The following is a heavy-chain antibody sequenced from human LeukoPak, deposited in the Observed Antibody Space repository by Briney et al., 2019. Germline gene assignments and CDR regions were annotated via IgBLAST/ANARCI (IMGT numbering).Heavy chain of an antibody. D-gene: IGHD3-10*01. CDR2: IYYSGST. CDR3: ASGAYYYGSGTGWFDP. CDR1: GGSISSYY. Sequence: ETLSLTCTVSGGSISSYYWSWIRQPPGKGLEWIGYIYYSGSTNYNPSLKSRVTISVDTSKIQFSLKLSSVTAADTAVYYCASGAYYYGSGTGWFDPWGQGTLVTVSS. V-gene: IGHV4-59*01. J-gene: IGHJ5*02.